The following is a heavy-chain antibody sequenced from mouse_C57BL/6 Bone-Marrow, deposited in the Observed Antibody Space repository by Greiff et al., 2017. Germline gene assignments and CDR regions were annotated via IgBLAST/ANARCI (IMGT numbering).Heavy chain of an antibody. CDR3: ARAFSTVVAVDY. Sequence: QVQLKQPGAELVRPGTSVKLSCKASGYTFTSYWMHWVKQRPGQGLEWIGVIDPSDSYTNYNQKFKGKATLTVDTSSSTAYMQLSSLTSEDSAVYYCARAFSTVVAVDYWGQGTTRTVSS. J-gene: IGHJ2*01. CDR2: IDPSDSYT. V-gene: IGHV1-59*01. D-gene: IGHD1-1*01. CDR1: GYTFTSYW.